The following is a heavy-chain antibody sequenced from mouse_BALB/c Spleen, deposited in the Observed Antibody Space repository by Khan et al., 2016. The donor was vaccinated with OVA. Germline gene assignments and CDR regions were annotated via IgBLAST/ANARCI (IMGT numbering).Heavy chain of an antibody. D-gene: IGHD2-4*01. Sequence: QVQLKQSGPGLVQPSQSLSITCTVSGFSLTNYGVHWIRQSPGKGLEWLGVIWRGGSTAYDATFISRLSISKDNSKSQVFFKMNSLQANDTAIYYCARNYDYDDGLAYWGQGTLVTVS. J-gene: IGHJ3*01. CDR2: IWRGGST. CDR1: GFSLTNYG. CDR3: ARNYDYDDGLAY. V-gene: IGHV2-2*02.